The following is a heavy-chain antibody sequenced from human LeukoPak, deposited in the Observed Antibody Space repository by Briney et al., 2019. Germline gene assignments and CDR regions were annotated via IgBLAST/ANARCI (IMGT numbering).Heavy chain of an antibody. Sequence: APGKASCKPSGYTLTTYGISCGRQAPGQRLEWRGWSSAYHGKTNYEQKVQERVTITRDTSTSKAYMEMRSLTSDDTAVYYCARESEYSRSVVMEYWGQGTLVTVSS. D-gene: IGHD6-6*01. CDR2: SSAYHGKT. J-gene: IGHJ4*02. CDR3: ARESEYSRSVVMEY. CDR1: GYTLTTYG. V-gene: IGHV1-18*01.